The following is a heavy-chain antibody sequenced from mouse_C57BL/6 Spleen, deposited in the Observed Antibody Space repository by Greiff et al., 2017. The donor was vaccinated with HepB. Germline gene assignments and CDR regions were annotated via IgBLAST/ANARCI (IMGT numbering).Heavy chain of an antibody. D-gene: IGHD1-1*01. V-gene: IGHV1-59*01. CDR3: ANYYGSSYEYFDV. CDR2: IDPSDSYT. CDR1: GYTFTSYW. J-gene: IGHJ1*03. Sequence: QVQLKQPGAELVRPGTSVKLSCKASGYTFTSYWMHWVKQRPGQGLEWIGVIDPSDSYTNYNQKFKGKATLTVDTSSSTAYMQLSSLTSEDSAVYYCANYYGSSYEYFDVWGTGTTVTVSS.